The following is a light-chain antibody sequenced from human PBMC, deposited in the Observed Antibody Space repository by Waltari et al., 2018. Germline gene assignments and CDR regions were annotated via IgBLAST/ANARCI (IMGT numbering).Light chain of an antibody. Sequence: MTQSPSSLSASVGDSVTIACRASQSIDNFLVWYQQRPGKAPELLIHGAYTLYSGVPSRFSGGGSGTEFTLTITTLKSEDFATYYCQQTYIVPSTFGQGTRLDIK. CDR3: QQTYIVPST. CDR1: QSIDNF. V-gene: IGKV1-39*01. J-gene: IGKJ5*01. CDR2: GAY.